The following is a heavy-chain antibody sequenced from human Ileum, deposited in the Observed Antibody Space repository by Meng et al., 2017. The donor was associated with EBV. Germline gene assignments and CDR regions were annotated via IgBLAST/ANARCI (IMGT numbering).Heavy chain of an antibody. J-gene: IGHJ4*02. D-gene: IGHD2-2*01. V-gene: IGHV4-4*02. Sequence: HVQELGPGLLKTSATLSIPCAFSGDSVSRTYGWSWVRQPQGTGLEWIGDIYHSGSTNYNQSLKSRVTISIDAYKNQFSLKVTSVTAADTAMYYCENRRPASGPLGDYWGQGTLVTVSS. CDR2: IYHSGST. CDR1: GDSVSRTYG. CDR3: ENRRPASGPLGDY.